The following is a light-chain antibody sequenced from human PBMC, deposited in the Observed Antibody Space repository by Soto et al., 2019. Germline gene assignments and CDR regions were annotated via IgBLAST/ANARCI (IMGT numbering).Light chain of an antibody. CDR3: QQYGSSSFT. CDR1: HSVASTY. Sequence: EIVLTQSPGTLSLSPGEGATLSCRASHSVASTYLAWYQQKPGLAPRLIIYGSSSRASGTPDRFSGGGSGTDFTLTISRLEPEDFAVYYCQQYGSSSFTFGQGTKLEIK. V-gene: IGKV3-20*01. J-gene: IGKJ2*01. CDR2: GSS.